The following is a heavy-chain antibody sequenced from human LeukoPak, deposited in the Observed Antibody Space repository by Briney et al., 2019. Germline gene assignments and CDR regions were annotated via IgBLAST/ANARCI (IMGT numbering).Heavy chain of an antibody. CDR1: GFTVSSNY. D-gene: IGHD3-9*01. CDR2: IYSGGST. J-gene: IGHJ4*02. CDR3: AREYDT. V-gene: IGHV3-66*02. Sequence: PGGSLRLSCAASGFTVSSNYMSWVRQAPGKGLEGGSVIYSGGSTYYADSVKGRFTISRDSSKHTLYLQMKSLRAEDTSVYYCAREYDTWGQGTLVTVSS.